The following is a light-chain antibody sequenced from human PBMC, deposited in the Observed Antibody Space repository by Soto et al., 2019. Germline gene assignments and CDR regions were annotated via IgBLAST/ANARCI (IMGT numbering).Light chain of an antibody. CDR3: QHYNSYSEA. Sequence: DIEMTQTPSAISASVGDRFTITCRASQGISNYLAWFQQKPGKAPKLLIYKASTLKSGVPSRFSGSGSGTEFTLTISSLQPDDFATYYCQHYNSYSEAFGQGTKVDIK. V-gene: IGKV1-17*03. CDR2: KAS. J-gene: IGKJ1*01. CDR1: QGISNY.